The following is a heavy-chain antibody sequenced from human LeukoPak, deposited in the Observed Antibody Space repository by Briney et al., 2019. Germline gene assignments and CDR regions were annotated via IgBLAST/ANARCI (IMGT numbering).Heavy chain of an antibody. CDR1: GFIVSSNY. CDR3: ARGRWLLLYYLDY. CDR2: IYSGGST. D-gene: IGHD2-21*02. J-gene: IGHJ4*02. V-gene: IGHV3-53*05. Sequence: GGSLRLSCAASGFIVSSNYMSWVRQAPGKGLEWVSIIYSGGSTYYADSVKGRFTISRDNSKNTLYLQMNSLRAEDTAVYYCARGRWLLLYYLDYWGQGTLVTVSS.